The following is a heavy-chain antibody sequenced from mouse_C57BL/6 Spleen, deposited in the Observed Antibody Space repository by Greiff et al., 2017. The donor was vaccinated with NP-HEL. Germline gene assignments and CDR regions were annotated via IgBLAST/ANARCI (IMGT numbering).Heavy chain of an antibody. V-gene: IGHV1-80*01. CDR2: IYPGDGDT. J-gene: IGHJ2*01. CDR3: AREGSTMVTGDY. Sequence: VQLQQSGAELVKPGASVKISCKASGYAFSSYWMNWVKQRPGKGLEWIGQIYPGDGDTNYNGKFKGKATLTADKSSSTAYMQLRSLTSEDSAVYFCAREGSTMVTGDYWGQGTTLTVSS. D-gene: IGHD2-2*01. CDR1: GYAFSSYW.